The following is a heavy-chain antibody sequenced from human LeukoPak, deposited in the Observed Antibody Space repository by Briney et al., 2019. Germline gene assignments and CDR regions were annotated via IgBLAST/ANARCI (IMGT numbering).Heavy chain of an antibody. J-gene: IGHJ4*02. Sequence: SETLSLTCTVSGGSISSGSHYWSWIRQPAGKGLEWIGRIYTSGSTNYNPSLKSRVTISVDTSKNQFSLKLSPVTAADTAVYYCAREYCGGDCYSGEFDYWGQGTLVTVSS. D-gene: IGHD2-21*02. CDR1: GGSISSGSHY. V-gene: IGHV4-61*02. CDR3: AREYCGGDCYSGEFDY. CDR2: IYTSGST.